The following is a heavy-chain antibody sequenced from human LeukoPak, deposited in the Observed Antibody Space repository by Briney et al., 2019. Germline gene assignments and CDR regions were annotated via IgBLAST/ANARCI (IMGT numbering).Heavy chain of an antibody. D-gene: IGHD6-13*01. CDR2: VSAYNGNT. J-gene: IGHJ4*02. Sequence: GASVKVSCKASGYTFTGYYMHWVRQAPGQGLEWMGWVSAYNGNTNYAQKLQGRVTMTTDTSTSTAYMELRSLRSDDTAVYYCARVWYSSSWYPSDFDYWGQGTLVTVSS. CDR3: ARVWYSSSWYPSDFDY. CDR1: GYTFTGYY. V-gene: IGHV1-18*04.